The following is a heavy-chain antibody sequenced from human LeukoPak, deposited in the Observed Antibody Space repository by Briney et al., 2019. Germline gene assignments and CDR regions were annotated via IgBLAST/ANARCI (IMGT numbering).Heavy chain of an antibody. CDR3: AKDAYDILTGYYLM. V-gene: IGHV3-23*01. Sequence: PGGSLRLSCAASGFTFRSYAMSWVRQAPGKGLEWVSAISGSGGSTYYADSVKGRFTISRDNSKNTLYLQMNSLRAEDTAVYYCAKDAYDILTGYYLMWGQGTLVTVSS. D-gene: IGHD3-9*01. J-gene: IGHJ4*02. CDR1: GFTFRSYA. CDR2: ISGSGGST.